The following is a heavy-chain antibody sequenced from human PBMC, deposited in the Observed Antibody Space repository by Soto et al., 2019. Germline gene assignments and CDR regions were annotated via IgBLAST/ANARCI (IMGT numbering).Heavy chain of an antibody. J-gene: IGHJ4*02. CDR2: ISGDGRTT. CDR3: ARGVPNCSSSSCYFDF. V-gene: IGHV3-74*01. CDR1: GFTFSSHW. D-gene: IGHD2-2*01. Sequence: GGSLRLSCAASGFTFSSHWMNWVRQAPGKGLVWVSRISGDGRTTSHADSVKGRFTISRDNAKNTLYLQMNSLRVEDTAVYYCARGVPNCSSSSCYFDFWGQGILVTVSS.